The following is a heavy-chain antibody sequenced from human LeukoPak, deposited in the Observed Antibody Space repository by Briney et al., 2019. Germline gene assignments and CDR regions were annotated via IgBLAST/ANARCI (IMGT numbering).Heavy chain of an antibody. CDR2: ISRNSRHV. J-gene: IGHJ1*01. Sequence: GGSLRLSCRASGFTFSAYSMNWVRQAPGKGLEWVSSISRNSRHVYYADSVKGRFSISREDADNSVFLQMNGLTAEDTAQYYCVRDMSTATTCYLQHWGQGTLVTVSS. CDR1: GFTFSAYS. D-gene: IGHD4-17*01. CDR3: VRDMSTATTCYLQH. V-gene: IGHV3-21*06.